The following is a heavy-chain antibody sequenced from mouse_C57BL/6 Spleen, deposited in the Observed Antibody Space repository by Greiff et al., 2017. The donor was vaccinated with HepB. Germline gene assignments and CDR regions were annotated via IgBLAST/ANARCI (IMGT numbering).Heavy chain of an antibody. Sequence: VQLQQSGAELVKPGASVKISCKASGYAFSSYWMNWVKQRPGKGLEWIGQIYPGDGDTNYNGKFKGKATLTADKSSSTAYMQLSSLTSEDSAVYFCARYVYGDGYFDVWGTGTTVTVSS. D-gene: IGHD2-13*01. V-gene: IGHV1-80*01. CDR2: IYPGDGDT. CDR3: ARYVYGDGYFDV. J-gene: IGHJ1*03. CDR1: GYAFSSYW.